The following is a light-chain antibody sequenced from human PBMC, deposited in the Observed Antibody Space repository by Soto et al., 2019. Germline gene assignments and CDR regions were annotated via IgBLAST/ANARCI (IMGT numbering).Light chain of an antibody. CDR1: QGISSY. V-gene: IGKV1-9*01. CDR3: QQLNSYPLT. J-gene: IGKJ4*01. CDR2: AAS. Sequence: IQFTPSPSFLSASVGDKVTITCRASQGISSYLAWYQQKPGKAPKLLIYAASTLQSGVPSRSSGSGSGTEFTLTISSLQPEDFATYYCQQLNSYPLTFGGGTKV.